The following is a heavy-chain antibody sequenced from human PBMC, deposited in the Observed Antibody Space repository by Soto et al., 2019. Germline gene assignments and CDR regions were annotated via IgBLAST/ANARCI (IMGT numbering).Heavy chain of an antibody. J-gene: IGHJ4*02. CDR3: AKKVNSGPGSQYFDY. CDR1: GFTFSTYE. V-gene: IGHV3-48*03. D-gene: IGHD3-10*01. Sequence: GGSLRLSCAASGFTFSTYEFNWVRQAPGRGLEWISYISVSGNIIKYADSVKGRFTISRDNSKNTLFLQMDSLRAEDTAIYYCAKKVNSGPGSQYFDYWGQGTLVTVSS. CDR2: ISVSGNII.